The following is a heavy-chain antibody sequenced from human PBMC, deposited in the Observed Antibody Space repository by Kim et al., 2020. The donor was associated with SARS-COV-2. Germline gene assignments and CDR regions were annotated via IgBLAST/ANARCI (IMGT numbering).Heavy chain of an antibody. Sequence: SLKSRVTISVDTSKNQFSLKLSSVTAADTAVYYCARHAIYNWNSADYFDYWGQGTLVTVSS. J-gene: IGHJ4*02. V-gene: IGHV4-39*01. D-gene: IGHD1-7*01. CDR3: ARHAIYNWNSADYFDY.